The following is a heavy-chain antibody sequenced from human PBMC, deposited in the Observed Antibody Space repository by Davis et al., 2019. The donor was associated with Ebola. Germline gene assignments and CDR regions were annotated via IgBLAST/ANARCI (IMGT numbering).Heavy chain of an antibody. Sequence: GESLKISCAASRFTFNNYAMSWVRQAPGKGLEWVSAISGSGVSTYYADSVKGRFTISRDNSESTLYLQMKSLRVEDTAVYYCAKDRGGGATTVPNGDGYFDYWGQGTLVTVSS. D-gene: IGHD1-26*01. CDR2: ISGSGVST. J-gene: IGHJ4*02. V-gene: IGHV3-23*01. CDR3: AKDRGGGATTVPNGDGYFDY. CDR1: RFTFNNYA.